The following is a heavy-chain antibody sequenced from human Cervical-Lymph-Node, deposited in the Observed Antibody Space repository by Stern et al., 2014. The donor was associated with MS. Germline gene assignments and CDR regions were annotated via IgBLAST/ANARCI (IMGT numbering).Heavy chain of an antibody. CDR2: INSDGSDT. D-gene: IGHD3-22*01. Sequence: EVQLVESGGGLVQPGGSLRLSCAASGFTFSSYWMHWVRQAPGKGLVWVSRINSDGSDTTYADSVRGRFTISRDNAKNTLYLQMNSLRVEDTAVYYCASITYYYESRDYYNEYWGQGTLVAVSS. J-gene: IGHJ4*02. CDR3: ASITYYYESRDYYNEY. V-gene: IGHV3-74*01. CDR1: GFTFSSYW.